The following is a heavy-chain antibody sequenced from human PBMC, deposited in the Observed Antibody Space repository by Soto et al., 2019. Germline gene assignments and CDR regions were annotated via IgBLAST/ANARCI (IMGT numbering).Heavy chain of an antibody. CDR1: GFTFSSYA. V-gene: IGHV3-30-3*01. J-gene: IGHJ6*02. CDR3: GRDRTCDFGSGMDV. CDR2: ISYDGSNK. Sequence: GGSLRLSCAASGFTFSSYAMHWVRQAPGKGLEWVAVISYDGSNKYYADSVKGRFTISRDNSKNTLYLQMNSLRAEDTAVYYWGRDRTCDFGSGMDVGGQGPRVTVS. D-gene: IGHD3-3*01.